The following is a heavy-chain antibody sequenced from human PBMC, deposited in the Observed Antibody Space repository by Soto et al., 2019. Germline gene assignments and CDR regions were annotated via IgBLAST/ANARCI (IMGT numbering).Heavy chain of an antibody. Sequence: SETLSLTCTVPGGSISSGDYYWSWIRQPPGKGLEWIGYIYYTGTTTYNPSIKSRVTISVDSSKNQFSLNLTSVSAADTAVYYCARLGGFYQSLDSWGQGTLVTVSS. D-gene: IGHD3-22*01. CDR2: IYYTGTT. CDR1: GGSISSGDYY. V-gene: IGHV4-61*08. CDR3: ARLGGFYQSLDS. J-gene: IGHJ5*01.